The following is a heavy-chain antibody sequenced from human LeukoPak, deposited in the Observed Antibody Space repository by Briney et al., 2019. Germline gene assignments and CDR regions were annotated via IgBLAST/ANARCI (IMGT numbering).Heavy chain of an antibody. CDR2: IRSKAYGGTT. Sequence: GGSLRLSCTTSVFPFSRYSMNWVRQAPGKGLEWVGFIRSKAYGGTTEYAASVKGRFSISRDDSKSIAYLQMNSLKTEDTAVYYCTRDLITMVRGVSDYWGQGTLVTVSS. V-gene: IGHV3-49*04. D-gene: IGHD3-10*01. J-gene: IGHJ4*02. CDR3: TRDLITMVRGVSDY. CDR1: VFPFSRYS.